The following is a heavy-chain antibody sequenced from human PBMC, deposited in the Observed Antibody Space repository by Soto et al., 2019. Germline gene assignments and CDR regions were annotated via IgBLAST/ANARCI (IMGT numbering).Heavy chain of an antibody. J-gene: IGHJ6*03. D-gene: IGHD3-10*01. CDR2: IYPGDSET. Sequence: PGESLKISCKGSGYRFTNNWIGWVRQMPGKGLEWMGVIYPGDSETRYSPSFQGQVTISADKSISTAYLQWSSLKASDTAMYYCARRNTMVRGPYYYYYMDVWGKGTTVTVSS. CDR1: GYRFTNNW. V-gene: IGHV5-51*01. CDR3: ARRNTMVRGPYYYYYMDV.